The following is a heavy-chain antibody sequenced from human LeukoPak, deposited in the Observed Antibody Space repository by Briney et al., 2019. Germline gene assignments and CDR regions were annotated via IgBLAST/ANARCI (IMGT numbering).Heavy chain of an antibody. CDR1: GFTFSSYG. CDR3: AKDGKDIVVVVAASAYYFDY. Sequence: GGSLRLSCAASGFTFSSYGMHWVRQAPGKGLEWVAFIRYEGSNKYYADSVKGRFTISRDNSKNTLYLQMNSLRAEDTAVYYCAKDGKDIVVVVAASAYYFDYWGQGTLVTVSS. CDR2: IRYEGSNK. D-gene: IGHD2-15*01. J-gene: IGHJ4*02. V-gene: IGHV3-30*02.